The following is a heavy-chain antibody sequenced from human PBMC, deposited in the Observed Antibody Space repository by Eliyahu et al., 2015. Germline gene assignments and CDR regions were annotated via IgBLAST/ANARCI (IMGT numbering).Heavy chain of an antibody. CDR3: ATLSERFREFKFDY. D-gene: IGHD3-10*01. Sequence: QVQLQESGPGLVKPSETLSLTCTVXGCXISSXYWSWIRXPPGKGXEWIGYIYXXGSTNYNPSRKSRVTISVDTSKNQFSLKLSSVTAADTAVYYCATLSERFREFKFDYWGQGTLVTVSS. CDR2: IYXXGST. CDR1: GCXISSXY. J-gene: IGHJ4*02. V-gene: IGHV4-59*01.